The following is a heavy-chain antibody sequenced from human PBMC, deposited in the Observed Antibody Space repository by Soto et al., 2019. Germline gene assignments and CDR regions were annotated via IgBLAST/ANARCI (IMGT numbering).Heavy chain of an antibody. J-gene: IGHJ6*02. V-gene: IGHV3-73*01. CDR2: IKSKANNYAT. Sequence: GGSLRLSCAASGFTFSVSAMHWVRQASGKGLEWVGRIKSKANNYATAYAASVKGRFTISRDDSKNTTYLQMNSLRAEDTAVYYCAKTMIIGARGVWGQGTTVTVSS. D-gene: IGHD3-22*01. CDR1: GFTFSVSA. CDR3: AKTMIIGARGV.